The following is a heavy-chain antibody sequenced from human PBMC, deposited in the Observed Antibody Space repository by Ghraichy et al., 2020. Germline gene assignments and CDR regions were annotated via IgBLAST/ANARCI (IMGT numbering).Heavy chain of an antibody. V-gene: IGHV3-23*01. CDR2: MSGSGGNT. D-gene: IGHD3-10*01. CDR3: AKDQRLWFGEVKGQQSDAFDS. CDR1: ALVFTPFT. J-gene: IGHJ3*02. Sequence: GGSLRLSGIGCALVFTPFTMFRLLCALVHGLKWVSSMSGSGGNTYYADSVKGRFTISRDNSKNTLYLQLNSLRAEDTAVYYCAKDQRLWFGEVKGQQSDAFDSCGQGTMVTVSS.